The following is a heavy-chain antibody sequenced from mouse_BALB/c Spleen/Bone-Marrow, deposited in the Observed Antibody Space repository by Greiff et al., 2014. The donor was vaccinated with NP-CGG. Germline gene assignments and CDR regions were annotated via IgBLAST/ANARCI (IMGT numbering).Heavy chain of an antibody. Sequence: VKLVESGSVLVRPGTSVNLSCKASGFTFTSSWMHWAKQRPGQGLEWIGDIHPNSGNTYYNKKFKGKATLTVDSSSSTAYVDLSSLTSEDSAVYFCARSYRFWYFDVWGAGTTVTVSS. D-gene: IGHD2-14*01. CDR1: GFTFTSSW. CDR3: ARSYRFWYFDV. CDR2: IHPNSGNT. V-gene: IGHV1S130*01. J-gene: IGHJ1*01.